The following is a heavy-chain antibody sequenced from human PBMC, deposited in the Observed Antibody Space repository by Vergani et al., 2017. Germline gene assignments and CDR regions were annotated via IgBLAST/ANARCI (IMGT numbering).Heavy chain of an antibody. V-gene: IGHV3-21*01. CDR1: GFPFSSYS. CDR2: ISSSSSYI. CDR3: ARDRTDYSGTDFDS. J-gene: IGHJ4*02. Sequence: EVQLVKSGGGLVKPGGSLSLSCAASGFPFSSYSMNWVRQAPGKGLEWVSSISSSSSYIYYADSVKGRFTISRDNAKNSLYLQMNSLRAEDTAVYYCARDRTDYSGTDFDSWGQGTLVTVSS. D-gene: IGHD1-26*01.